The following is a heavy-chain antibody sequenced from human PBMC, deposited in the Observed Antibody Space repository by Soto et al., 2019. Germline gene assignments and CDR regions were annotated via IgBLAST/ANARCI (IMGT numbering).Heavy chain of an antibody. V-gene: IGHV1-69*01. CDR3: AAELGFGKLSVV. Sequence: QVQVVQSGVEVRRPGSSVKVSCKASGDTFKNCVISWVRQAPGQGLEWIGGIIPLFGTTDFAQRFQGRLTITTDEYTTTAYMELTRLRSEDTATYSCAAELGFGKLSVVWGQGTTVIVSS. CDR1: GDTFKNCV. CDR2: IIPLFGTT. J-gene: IGHJ6*02. D-gene: IGHD3-10*01.